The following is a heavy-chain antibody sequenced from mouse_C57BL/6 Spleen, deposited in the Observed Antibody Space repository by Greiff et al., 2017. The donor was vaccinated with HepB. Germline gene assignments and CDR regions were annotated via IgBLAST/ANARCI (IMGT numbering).Heavy chain of an antibody. CDR3: TKIQYYGSSYVDD. J-gene: IGHJ2*01. CDR2: IDPENGDT. CDR1: GFNIKDDY. V-gene: IGHV14-4*01. D-gene: IGHD1-1*01. Sequence: VQLQQSGAELVRPGASVKLSCTASGFNIKDDYMHWVKQRPEQGLEWIGWIDPENGDTEYASKFQGKATITADTSSNTAYLQLSSLTSEDTAVYYCTKIQYYGSSYVDDWGQGTTLTVSS.